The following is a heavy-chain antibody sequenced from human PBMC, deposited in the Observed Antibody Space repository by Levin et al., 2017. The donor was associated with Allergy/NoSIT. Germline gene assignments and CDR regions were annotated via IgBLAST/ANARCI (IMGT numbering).Heavy chain of an antibody. CDR1: GFTFDDYA. D-gene: IGHD3-10*01. CDR2: IGWSGGTI. Sequence: GGSLRLSCAASGFTFDDYAMYWVRQAPGKGLEWVSGIGWSGGTIGYADSVKGRFTISRDNAENSLYLQMNSLRPEDTALYYCAKDNLSGNLNYYYGMDVWGQGTTVTVSS. CDR3: AKDNLSGNLNYYYGMDV. V-gene: IGHV3-9*01. J-gene: IGHJ6*02.